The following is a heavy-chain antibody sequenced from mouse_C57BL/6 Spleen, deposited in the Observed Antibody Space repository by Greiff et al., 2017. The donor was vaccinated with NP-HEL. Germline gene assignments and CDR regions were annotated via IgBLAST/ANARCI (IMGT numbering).Heavy chain of an antibody. Sequence: EVKLVESGEGLVKPGGSLKLSCAASGFTFSSYAMSWVRQTPEKRLEWVAYISSGGDYIYYADTVKGRFTISRDNARNTLYLQMMSLKSEDTAIYYCTRDGGRSRGYGYFDVWGTGTTGTVSS. CDR3: TRDGGRSRGYGYFDV. CDR1: GFTFSSYA. CDR2: ISSGGDYI. D-gene: IGHD2-3*01. J-gene: IGHJ1*03. V-gene: IGHV5-9-1*02.